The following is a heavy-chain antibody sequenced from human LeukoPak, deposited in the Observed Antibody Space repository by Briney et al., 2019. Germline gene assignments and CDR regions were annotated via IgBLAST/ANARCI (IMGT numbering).Heavy chain of an antibody. V-gene: IGHV4-31*03. Sequence: PSKTLSLTCTVSGVSISSGGYYWSWIRQHPGKGLEWIGYIYYSGSTYYNPSLKSRVTISVDTSKNQFSLKLSSVTAADTAVYYCARWTDYYYYGMDVWGQGTTVTVSS. CDR2: IYYSGST. J-gene: IGHJ6*02. CDR1: GVSISSGGYY. CDR3: ARWTDYYYYGMDV. D-gene: IGHD3/OR15-3a*01.